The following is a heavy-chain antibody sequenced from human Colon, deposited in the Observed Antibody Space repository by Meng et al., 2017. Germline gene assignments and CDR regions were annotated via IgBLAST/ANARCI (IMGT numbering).Heavy chain of an antibody. J-gene: IGHJ6*02. V-gene: IGHV3-23*01. Sequence: GESLKISCAASGFTFSSYAMSWVRQAPGKGLEWVSVISGSGVGTYYAESVKGRFTISRDNSKNTLYLQMNSLRAEDTAVYYCAKRQSRAFGGVGGMDVWGQGTTVTVSS. CDR3: AKRQSRAFGGVGGMDV. D-gene: IGHD3-16*01. CDR1: GFTFSSYA. CDR2: ISGSGVGT.